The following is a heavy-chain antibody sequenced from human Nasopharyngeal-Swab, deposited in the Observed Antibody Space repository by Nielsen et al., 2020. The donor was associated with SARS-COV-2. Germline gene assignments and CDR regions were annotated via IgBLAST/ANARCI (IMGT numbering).Heavy chain of an antibody. J-gene: IGHJ4*02. V-gene: IGHV3-30*18. CDR2: ISYDGSNK. CDR3: AKGAYSYGYVADLYFDY. Sequence: GESLKISCAASGFTFSSYGMHWVRQAPGKGLEWVAVISYDGSNKYYADSVKGRFTISRDNSKNTLYLQMNSLRAEDTAVYYCAKGAYSYGYVADLYFDYWGQGTLVTVSS. CDR1: GFTFSSYG. D-gene: IGHD5-18*01.